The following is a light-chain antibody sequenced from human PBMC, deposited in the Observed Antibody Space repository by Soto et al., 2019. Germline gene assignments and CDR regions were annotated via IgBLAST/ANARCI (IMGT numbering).Light chain of an antibody. J-gene: IGKJ2*01. CDR2: GAS. V-gene: IGKV3-20*01. Sequence: EIVLTQSPGTLSLSPGESATLSCRASQSVSSSYLAWYQQKPGQAPMLLIYGASTRATGIPARFSGSGSGTDFTLTISNLQPEDFATYYCQQSYTTPRTFGQGTKVDIK. CDR3: QQSYTTPRT. CDR1: QSVSSSY.